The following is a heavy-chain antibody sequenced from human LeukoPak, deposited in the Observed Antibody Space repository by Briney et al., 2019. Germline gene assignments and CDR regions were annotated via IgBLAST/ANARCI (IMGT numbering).Heavy chain of an antibody. D-gene: IGHD1-1*01. V-gene: IGHV1-8*01. Sequence: VASVKVSCNTSGYTFTNLDINWLRQAPGQGLEWMGWMSPNSGDTGYAQKFQGRVSMTRDIFKSTAYMELSSLRSEDTAIYYCASNPPNTGDFYYWGLGTLVTVSS. CDR2: MSPNSGDT. J-gene: IGHJ4*02. CDR1: GYTFTNLD. CDR3: ASNPPNTGDFYY.